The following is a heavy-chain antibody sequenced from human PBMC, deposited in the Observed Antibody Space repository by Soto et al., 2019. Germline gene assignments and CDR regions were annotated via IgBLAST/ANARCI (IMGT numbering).Heavy chain of an antibody. Sequence: PGGSLRLPCAASGFSVSSNYMSWIRQAPEKGLEWVSVVYRSDDTNYADSVKGRFTISRDTSESTLYLHMNSLRADDTAVYYCAREAVVGLTMHYYHYMDVWGKGTTVTVSS. CDR3: AREAVVGLTMHYYHYMDV. J-gene: IGHJ6*03. CDR1: GFSVSSNY. V-gene: IGHV3-66*01. D-gene: IGHD2-21*02. CDR2: VYRSDDT.